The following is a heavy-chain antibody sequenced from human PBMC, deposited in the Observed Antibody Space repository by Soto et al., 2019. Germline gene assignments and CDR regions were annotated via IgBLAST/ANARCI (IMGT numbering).Heavy chain of an antibody. J-gene: IGHJ4*02. D-gene: IGHD1-1*01. CDR1: GFTFSRYW. Sequence: PGGSLRLSCAASGFTFSRYWMHWVRQAPGKGLVWVSRINTDERSTSYADSVKGRFTISRDNAKNTLYLQMNSLRVEDTAVYYCASAPVDWNDTQPIDYWGQGTLVTVSS. CDR3: ASAPVDWNDTQPIDY. V-gene: IGHV3-74*01. CDR2: INTDERST.